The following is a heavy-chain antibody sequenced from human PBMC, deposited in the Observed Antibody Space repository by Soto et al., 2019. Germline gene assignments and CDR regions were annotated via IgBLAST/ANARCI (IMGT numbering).Heavy chain of an antibody. CDR1: GYTFTGDY. V-gene: IGHV1-2*02. Sequence: GASVKVSCKASGYTFTGDYMHGVRQAPGQGLEWMGWINPNSGGTNYAQKFQGRVTMTRDTSISTAYMELSRLRSDDTAVHYCARGYDFWSGYPYYFDYWGQGTLVTVSS. J-gene: IGHJ4*02. CDR2: INPNSGGT. D-gene: IGHD3-3*01. CDR3: ARGYDFWSGYPYYFDY.